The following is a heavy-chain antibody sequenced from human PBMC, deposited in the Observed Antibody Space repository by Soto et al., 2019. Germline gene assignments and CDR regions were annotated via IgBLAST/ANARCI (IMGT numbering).Heavy chain of an antibody. CDR3: ARNDKSGLDY. J-gene: IGHJ4*02. V-gene: IGHV1-46*01. CDR2: INPSGGST. CDR1: GYIFTSYY. D-gene: IGHD1-1*01. Sequence: QVQLVQSGAEVKKPGASVKVSCKASGYIFTSYYLHWVRQAPGQGLEWMGFINPSGGSTSFAQKFQGRVTMTRDTSTSTVYMELSSLRSEDTAMYYCARNDKSGLDYWGQGTLVTVSS.